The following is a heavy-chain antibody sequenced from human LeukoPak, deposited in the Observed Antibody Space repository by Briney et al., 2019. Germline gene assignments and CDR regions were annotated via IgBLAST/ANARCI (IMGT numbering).Heavy chain of an antibody. D-gene: IGHD3-10*01. J-gene: IGHJ4*02. CDR1: GGSISSYY. Sequence: SETLSLTCTVSGGSISSYYWSWIRQPAGKGLEYLGRISSTGSTNYNPSLRSRVTISADTSKNHFSLKLTSVTAADTAVYYCARDQTYSGSGIYTYFDYWGQGILVTVSS. V-gene: IGHV4-4*07. CDR2: ISSTGST. CDR3: ARDQTYSGSGIYTYFDY.